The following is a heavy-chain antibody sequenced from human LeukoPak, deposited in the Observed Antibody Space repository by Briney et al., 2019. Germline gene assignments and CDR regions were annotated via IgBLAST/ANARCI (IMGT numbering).Heavy chain of an antibody. J-gene: IGHJ6*03. CDR2: INPSGGST. CDR3: ASSRYCTNGVCYRPFDYYYYYMDV. CDR1: GYTFTSYY. V-gene: IGHV1-46*01. D-gene: IGHD2-8*01. Sequence: ASVKVSCKASGYTFTSYYMHWVRQAPGQGLEWMGIINPSGGSTSYAQKFQGRVTMTRDMSTSTVYMELSSLRSEDTAVYYCASSRYCTNGVCYRPFDYYYYYMDVWGKGTTVTVSS.